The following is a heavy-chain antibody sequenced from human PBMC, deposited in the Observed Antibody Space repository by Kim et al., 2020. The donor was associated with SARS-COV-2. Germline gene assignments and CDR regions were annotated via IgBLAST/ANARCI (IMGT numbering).Heavy chain of an antibody. D-gene: IGHD3-22*01. V-gene: IGHV1-18*01. CDR3: ARDSVGHYYDSSGPRVDH. Sequence: ASVKVSCKASGYIFASYGISWVRQAPGQGLEWMGWISAYNGNTNYAQNLQGRVTMTTDTSTSTAYMEMRSLRSDDTAVYYCARDSVGHYYDSSGPRVDHWGQGTLVTVSS. CDR1: GYIFASYG. J-gene: IGHJ4*02. CDR2: ISAYNGNT.